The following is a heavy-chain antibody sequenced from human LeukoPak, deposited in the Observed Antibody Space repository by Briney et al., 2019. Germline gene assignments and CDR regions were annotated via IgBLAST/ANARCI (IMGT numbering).Heavy chain of an antibody. CDR2: IRYDGSNK. J-gene: IGHJ3*02. Sequence: GGSLRLSCAASGFTFSSYGMNWVRQAPGKGLEWVAFIRYDGSNKYYADSVKGRFTISRDNSKNTVYLQMNSLRAEDTAVYYCARGGIHPGGKGAFDIWGQGTMVTVSS. D-gene: IGHD3-16*01. CDR3: ARGGIHPGGKGAFDI. CDR1: GFTFSSYG. V-gene: IGHV3-30*02.